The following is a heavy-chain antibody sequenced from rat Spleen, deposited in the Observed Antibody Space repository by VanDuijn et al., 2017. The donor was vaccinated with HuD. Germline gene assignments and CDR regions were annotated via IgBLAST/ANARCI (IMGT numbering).Heavy chain of an antibody. J-gene: IGHJ3*01. CDR3: TRDHSYWGNYYPGGFAY. Sequence: QVQLKESGPGLVQPSQTLSLTCTVSGFSLTSYHVSWVRQPPGKGLEWIVTISSGGNTYYNSALKSLLSISRDTSRSQVFLKRNSLQSEDTAIYFCTRDHSYWGNYYPGGFAYWGQGTLVTVSS. CDR2: ISSGGNT. CDR1: GFSLTSYH. V-gene: IGHV2-15*01. D-gene: IGHD1-12*02.